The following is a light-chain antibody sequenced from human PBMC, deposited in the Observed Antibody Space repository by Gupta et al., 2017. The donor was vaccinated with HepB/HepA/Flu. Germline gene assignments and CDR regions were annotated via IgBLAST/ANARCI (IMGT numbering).Light chain of an antibody. CDR3: QQTSGTPYT. Sequence: DIQMTQSPSSLSASVGDRVTITCRASQGISSSLSWYQQKPGTAPKLLIYRAFSLQSGVPSRFSGSGSGTDFTLTITSLQPEDSATYFCQQTSGTPYTFGQGSQLEIK. CDR2: RAF. V-gene: IGKV1-39*01. CDR1: QGISSS. J-gene: IGKJ2*01.